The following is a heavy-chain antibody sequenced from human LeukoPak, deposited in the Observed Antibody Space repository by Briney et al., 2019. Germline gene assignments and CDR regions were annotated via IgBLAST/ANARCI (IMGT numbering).Heavy chain of an antibody. CDR3: ARGRDDDVWGSYPTCFDF. Sequence: SQTLSLTCTVSGVSISSGTYYWPWIRQPAGKGLEWIGRSYNSGSTSYNHSLKSRVTISMDTSKNQFSMKLNSVTAADTAVYYCARGRDDDVWGSYPTCFDFWGQGTLVTVSS. J-gene: IGHJ4*02. CDR1: GVSISSGTYY. V-gene: IGHV4-61*02. CDR2: SYNSGST. D-gene: IGHD3-16*02.